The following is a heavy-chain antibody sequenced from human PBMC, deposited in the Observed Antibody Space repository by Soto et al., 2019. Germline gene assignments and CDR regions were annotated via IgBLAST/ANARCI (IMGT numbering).Heavy chain of an antibody. J-gene: IGHJ4*02. D-gene: IGHD6-6*01. V-gene: IGHV4-61*01. CDR1: GGSVSSGSYY. CDR3: ARERGSSAGTFDY. CDR2: IYYSGST. Sequence: SETLSLTCTVSGGSVSSGSYYWSWIRQPPGKGLEWIGYIYYSGSTNYNPSLKSRVTISVDTSKNQFSLKLSSVTAADTAVYYCARERGSSAGTFDYWGQGTLVTVSS.